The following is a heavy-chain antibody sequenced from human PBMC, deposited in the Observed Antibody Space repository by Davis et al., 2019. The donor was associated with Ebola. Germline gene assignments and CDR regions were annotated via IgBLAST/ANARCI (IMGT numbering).Heavy chain of an antibody. CDR3: ATSPWGVVPAAILHEYYFDY. V-gene: IGHV3-7*03. Sequence: GESLKISCAASGFTFSSYAMSWVRQAPGKGLEWVANIKQDGSEKYYVDSVKGRFTISRDNAKNSLYLQMNSLRAEDTAVYYCATSPWGVVPAAILHEYYFDYWGQGTLVTVSS. D-gene: IGHD2-2*02. CDR1: GFTFSSYA. J-gene: IGHJ4*02. CDR2: IKQDGSEK.